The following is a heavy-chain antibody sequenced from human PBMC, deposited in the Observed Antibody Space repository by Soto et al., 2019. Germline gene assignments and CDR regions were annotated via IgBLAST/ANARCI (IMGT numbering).Heavy chain of an antibody. V-gene: IGHV6-1*01. J-gene: IGHJ5*02. CDR1: GDSVSSNSAL. CDR2: TYYRSKWYS. CDR3: VREIAPRRFDP. Sequence: SQTLSLTCAISGDSVSSNSALWNWIRQSPSRGLEWLGRTYYRSKWYSDYAVSVKGRITINPDTSKNQFSLQLDSVAPEDTAVYYCVREIAPRRFDPWGQGTLVTVST. D-gene: IGHD2-21*01.